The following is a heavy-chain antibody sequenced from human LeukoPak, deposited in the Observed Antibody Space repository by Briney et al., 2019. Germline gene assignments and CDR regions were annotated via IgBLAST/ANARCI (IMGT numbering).Heavy chain of an antibody. D-gene: IGHD3-22*01. Sequence: ASVKVSCKASGYTFTCYYMHWVRQAPGQGLEWMGWINPNSGGTNYAQKFQGRVTMTRDTSISTAYMELSRLRSDDTAVYYCARDERHDSSGYPFDYWGQGTLVTVSS. CDR1: GYTFTCYY. J-gene: IGHJ4*02. V-gene: IGHV1-2*02. CDR2: INPNSGGT. CDR3: ARDERHDSSGYPFDY.